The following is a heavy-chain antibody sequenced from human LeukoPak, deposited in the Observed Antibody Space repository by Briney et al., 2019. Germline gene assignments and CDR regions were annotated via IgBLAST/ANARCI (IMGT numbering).Heavy chain of an antibody. J-gene: IGHJ4*02. D-gene: IGHD3-22*01. V-gene: IGHV2-70*01. CDR3: AQGGDYYDSSGYLRFDY. CDR1: GFSLSTSGMC. Sequence: SGPTLVNPTQTLTLTCTFSGFSLSTSGMCVSWIRQPPGKALEWLALIDWDDDKYYSTSLKTRLTISKDTSKNQVVLTMTNMDPVDTATYYCAQGGDYYDSSGYLRFDYWGQETLVTVSS. CDR2: IDWDDDK.